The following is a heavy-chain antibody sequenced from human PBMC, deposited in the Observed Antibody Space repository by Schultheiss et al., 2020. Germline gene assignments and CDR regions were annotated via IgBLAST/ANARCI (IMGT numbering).Heavy chain of an antibody. J-gene: IGHJ4*02. CDR1: GFTVSSNY. D-gene: IGHD5-12*01. Sequence: GGSLRLSCAASGFTVSSNYMSWVRQAPGKGLEWVSVIHSGGSTYYADSVKGRFTISRDNSKNTLYLQMNSLRAEDTAVYYCAKDSGYDPDVDYWGQGTLVTVSS. V-gene: IGHV3-53*01. CDR2: IHSGGST. CDR3: AKDSGYDPDVDY.